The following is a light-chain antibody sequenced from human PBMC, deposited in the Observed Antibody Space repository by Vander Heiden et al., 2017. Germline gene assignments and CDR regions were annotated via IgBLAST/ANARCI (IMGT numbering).Light chain of an antibody. CDR3: SSYTGSNNLI. J-gene: IGLJ2*01. V-gene: IGLV2-8*01. Sequence: QSALTQPPSAPASPGQSVTISCTGTSTDVGGYNYVSWYQHHPGKAPKLMIYEVSKRPSGVPDRFSGSKSGNTASLTVSGLQAEDEADYYCSSYTGSNNLIFGGGTKLTVL. CDR1: STDVGGYNY. CDR2: EVS.